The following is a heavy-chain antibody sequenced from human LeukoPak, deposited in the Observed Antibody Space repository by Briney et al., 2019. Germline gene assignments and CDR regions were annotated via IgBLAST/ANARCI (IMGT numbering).Heavy chain of an antibody. J-gene: IGHJ4*02. CDR2: ISSSGSYI. V-gene: IGHV3-21*01. CDR1: GFTFSSYS. D-gene: IGHD3-22*01. CDR3: ARDSHFYDSSGQKIGYFDY. Sequence: AGGSLRLSCAASGFTFSSYSMHWVRQAPGKGLEWVSSISSSGSYIYYADSVKGRFTIFRDKAKNSLYLQMSSLRAEDTAVYYCARDSHFYDSSGQKIGYFDYWGQGTLVTVSS.